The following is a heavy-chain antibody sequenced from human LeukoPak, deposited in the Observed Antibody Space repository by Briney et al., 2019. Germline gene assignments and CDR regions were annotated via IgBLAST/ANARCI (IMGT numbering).Heavy chain of an antibody. CDR3: AKRRCAGDCHPAY. J-gene: IGHJ4*02. CDR1: GFTFTSYG. D-gene: IGHD2-21*02. Sequence: GGSLRLSCAASGFTFTSYGMDWVRQAPGQGLEGVSGIGGRGGSTYYADSVKGRFTISRDNSKNTLFMQMNSPRAEDPAVYYCAKRRCAGDCHPAYWGQGTLVPVSS. CDR2: IGGRGGST. V-gene: IGHV3-23*01.